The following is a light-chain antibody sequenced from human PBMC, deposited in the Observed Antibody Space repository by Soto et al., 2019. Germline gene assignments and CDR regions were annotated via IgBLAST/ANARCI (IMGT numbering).Light chain of an antibody. CDR1: SSNIGSNT. CDR3: ATWDDSLYGVV. Sequence: QAVVTQPPSASGTPGQRVTISCSGSSSNIGSNTVNWYQQLPGTAPKLLIYTNNQRPSGVPDRFSGSKSGTSASLAISGLQSEDEADYYCATWDDSLYGVVFGGGTQLTVL. V-gene: IGLV1-44*01. J-gene: IGLJ2*01. CDR2: TNN.